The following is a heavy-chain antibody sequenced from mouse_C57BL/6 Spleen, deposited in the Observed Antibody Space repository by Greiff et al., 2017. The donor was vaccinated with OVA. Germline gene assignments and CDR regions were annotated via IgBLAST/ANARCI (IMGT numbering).Heavy chain of an antibody. Sequence: VQLQQSGPELVKPGASVKISCKASGYSFTGYYMNWVKQSPEKSLEWIGEINPSTGGTTYNQKFKAKATLTVDKSSSTAYMQLKSLTSEDSAVYYCARVGGYYGSSPWFAYWGQGTLVTVSA. CDR2: INPSTGGT. CDR1: GYSFTGYY. CDR3: ARVGGYYGSSPWFAY. J-gene: IGHJ3*01. D-gene: IGHD1-1*01. V-gene: IGHV1-42*01.